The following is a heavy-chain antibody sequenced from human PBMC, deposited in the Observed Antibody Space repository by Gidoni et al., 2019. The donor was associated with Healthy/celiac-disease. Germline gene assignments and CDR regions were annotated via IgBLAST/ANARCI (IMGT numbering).Heavy chain of an antibody. Sequence: QLQLQESGPGLVKPSETLSLTCTVSGGSISSRSYYWGWIRQPPGKGLEWIGSIYYSGSTYYNPSLKSRVTISVDTSKNQFSLKLSSVTAADTAVYYCARHAYKIYAPYYFDYWGQGTLVTVSS. CDR3: ARHAYKIYAPYYFDY. D-gene: IGHD2-2*01. J-gene: IGHJ4*02. V-gene: IGHV4-39*01. CDR2: IYYSGST. CDR1: GGSISSRSYY.